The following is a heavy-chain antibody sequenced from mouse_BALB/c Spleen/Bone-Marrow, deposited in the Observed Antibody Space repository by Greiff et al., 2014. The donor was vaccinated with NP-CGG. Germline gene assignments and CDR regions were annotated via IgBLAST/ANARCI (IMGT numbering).Heavy chain of an antibody. CDR2: ISTYSGNT. Sequence: QGQLKGSWPEVVGPGGSGEIFFKGFRHTFPDYSLHWGKESHAKSLEWIGVISTYSGNTNYNQKFKGRATMTVDKSSSTAYMELARLTSEDSAIYYCARGEGYDGWYFDVWGAGTTVTVSS. CDR3: ARGEGYDGWYFDV. D-gene: IGHD2-2*01. V-gene: IGHV1-67*01. CDR1: RHTFPDYS. J-gene: IGHJ1*01.